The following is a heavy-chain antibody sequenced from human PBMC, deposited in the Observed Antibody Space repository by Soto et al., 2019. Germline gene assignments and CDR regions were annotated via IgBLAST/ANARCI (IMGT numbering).Heavy chain of an antibody. CDR2: IYPGDSDT. J-gene: IGHJ6*02. D-gene: IGHD3-22*01. CDR3: ARLSYYDSSGYYGMDV. V-gene: IGHV5-51*01. Sequence: GESLKISCNVSGYSFTRYWIGCVRQMPGKGLEWMGIIYPGDSDTRYSPSFQGQVTISADKSISTAYLQWSSLKASDTAMYYCARLSYYDSSGYYGMDVWGQGTTVTVSS. CDR1: GYSFTRYW.